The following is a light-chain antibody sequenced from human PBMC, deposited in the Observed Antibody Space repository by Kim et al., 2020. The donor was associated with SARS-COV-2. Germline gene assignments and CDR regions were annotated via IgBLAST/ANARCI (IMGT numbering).Light chain of an antibody. CDR1: PSGTETHF. CDR2: DND. J-gene: IGLJ3*02. CDR3: GAWDSSQNVWL. Sequence: GETDIISCSGGPSGTETHFVSWCQHLPETAPRLVIYDNDLRPSGIPDRFSASKSATSATLVITGLESGDEADYYCGAWDSSQNVWLFGGGTQLTVL. V-gene: IGLV1-51*01.